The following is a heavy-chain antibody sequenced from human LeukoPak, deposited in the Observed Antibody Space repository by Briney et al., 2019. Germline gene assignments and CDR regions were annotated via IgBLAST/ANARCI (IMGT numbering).Heavy chain of an antibody. CDR2: TYYRSKWYN. Sequence: SQTLSLTCAISGDSVSSNSAAWNWIRQSPSRGLEWLGRTYYRSKWYNDYAVSVKSRITINPDTSKNQFSLQLNSVTPEDTAVYYCARDQDWDLQSLRYFDYWGQGTLVTVSS. D-gene: IGHD1-26*01. V-gene: IGHV6-1*01. J-gene: IGHJ4*02. CDR3: ARDQDWDLQSLRYFDY. CDR1: GDSVSSNSAA.